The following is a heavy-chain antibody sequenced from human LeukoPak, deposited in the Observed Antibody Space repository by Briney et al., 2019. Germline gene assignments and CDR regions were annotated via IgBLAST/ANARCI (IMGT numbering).Heavy chain of an antibody. CDR3: ARAPTDIAAAGTLDY. V-gene: IGHV4-34*01. Sequence: SETLSLTCAVSGGSFSGYYWSWIRQPPGKGLEWIGEINHSGSTNYNPSLKSRVTISVDTSKNQFSLKLSSVTAADTAVYYCARAPTDIAAAGTLDYWGQGTLVTVSS. CDR1: GGSFSGYY. D-gene: IGHD6-13*01. J-gene: IGHJ4*02. CDR2: INHSGST.